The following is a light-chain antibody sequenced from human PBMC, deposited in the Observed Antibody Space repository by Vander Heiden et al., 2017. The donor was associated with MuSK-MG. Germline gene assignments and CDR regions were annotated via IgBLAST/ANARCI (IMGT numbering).Light chain of an antibody. CDR3: MQGTHWPFT. J-gene: IGKJ3*01. CDR2: EVS. CDR1: QSLLYSNGNTY. V-gene: IGKV2-30*01. Sequence: DVVMTQSPLSLPVTLGQPASISCRSSQSLLYSNGNTYLNWLQQRPGQSPRRLIYEVSNRDSGVPDRFSGSGSGTDFTLKISRVEAEDVGLYYCMQGTHWPFTFGPGTKVDIK.